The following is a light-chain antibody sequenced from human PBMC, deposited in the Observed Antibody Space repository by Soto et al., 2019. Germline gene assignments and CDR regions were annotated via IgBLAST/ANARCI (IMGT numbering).Light chain of an antibody. CDR1: SSDFGYYDY. J-gene: IGLJ3*02. CDR3: SSYTSSNTLV. CDR2: EVT. V-gene: IGLV2-14*01. Sequence: QSALTQPASVSGSRGQSITISCTGTSSDFGYYDYVSWYQQIPGKAPKLMISEVTNRPSGVSNRFSGSKSGNTASLTISGLQAEDEGDYYCSSYTSSNTLVFGGGTKLTVL.